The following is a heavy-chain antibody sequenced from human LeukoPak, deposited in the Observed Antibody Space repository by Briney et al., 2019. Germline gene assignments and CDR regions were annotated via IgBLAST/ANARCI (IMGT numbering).Heavy chain of an antibody. Sequence: GGSLRLSCAASGFIFSNAWMTGVRHAPGQGLEWVGRSKSERDGGTVDCAAGLKSRFNISRDESTDTLYLQIHRLKTEDTAVYYCTTDLEGLCSSTGCYDNRRDPWGQGTLVTVSS. CDR3: TTDLEGLCSSTGCYDNRRDP. V-gene: IGHV3-15*01. J-gene: IGHJ5*02. CDR2: SKSERDGGTV. CDR1: GFIFSNAW. D-gene: IGHD2-2*01.